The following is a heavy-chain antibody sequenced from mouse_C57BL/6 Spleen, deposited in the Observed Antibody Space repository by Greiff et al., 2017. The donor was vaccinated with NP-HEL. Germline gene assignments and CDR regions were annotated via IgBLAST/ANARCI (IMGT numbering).Heavy chain of an antibody. CDR3: ARSGNSFYYWAMDY. CDR2: IYPGDGDT. D-gene: IGHD2-1*01. J-gene: IGHJ4*01. CDR1: GYAFSSSW. Sequence: VKLMESGPELVKPGASVKISCKASGYAFSSSWMNWVKQRPGKGLEWIGRIYPGDGDTNYNGKFKGKATLTADKSSSTAYMQLSSLTSEDSAVYFCARSGNSFYYWAMDYWGQGTSVTVSS. V-gene: IGHV1-82*01.